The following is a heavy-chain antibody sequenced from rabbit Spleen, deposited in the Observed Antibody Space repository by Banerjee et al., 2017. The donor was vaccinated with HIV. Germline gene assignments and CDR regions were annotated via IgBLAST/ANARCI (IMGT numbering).Heavy chain of an antibody. J-gene: IGHJ6*01. Sequence: QSLEESGGDLVKPGASLTLTCTASGVSFSFNSYMCWVRQTPGKGLEWIACINTYTVKSVYASWATGRFTFSRTSSTTVTLQMTSLTAADTATYFCARDTGSSFSSYGMDLWGPGTLVTVS. CDR1: GVSFSFNSY. CDR3: ARDTGSSFSSYGMDL. V-gene: IGHV1S40*01. D-gene: IGHD8-1*01. CDR2: INTYTVKS.